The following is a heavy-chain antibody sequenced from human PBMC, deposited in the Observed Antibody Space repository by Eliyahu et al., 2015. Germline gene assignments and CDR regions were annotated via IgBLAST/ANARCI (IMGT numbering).Heavy chain of an antibody. CDR1: GFTFSGSA. D-gene: IGHD3-22*01. CDR2: IRSKANSYAT. J-gene: IGHJ4*02. CDR3: TRRGKSSGDYIDY. V-gene: IGHV3-73*01. Sequence: EVQLVESGGGLVQPGGSLKLSCAASGFTFSGSAMHWVRQASGKGLEWVGRIRSKANSYATAYAASVKGRFTISRDDSKNTAYLQMNSLKTEDTAVYYCTRRGKSSGDYIDYWGQGTLVTVSS.